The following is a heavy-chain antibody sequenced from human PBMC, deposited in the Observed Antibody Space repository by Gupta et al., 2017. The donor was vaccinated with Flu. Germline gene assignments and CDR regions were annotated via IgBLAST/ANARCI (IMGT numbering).Heavy chain of an antibody. V-gene: IGHV3-33*01. CDR3: TRDTGSPSGSYYFYGMDL. Sequence: VRQAPGKGLEWVAVIWSDGRNKEYGDSVRGRFTISRDNSKNTLYLQLNSLRAEDTAVYYCTRDTGSPSGSYYFYGMDLWGQGTTVTVSS. J-gene: IGHJ6*02. D-gene: IGHD1-26*01. CDR2: IWSDGRNK.